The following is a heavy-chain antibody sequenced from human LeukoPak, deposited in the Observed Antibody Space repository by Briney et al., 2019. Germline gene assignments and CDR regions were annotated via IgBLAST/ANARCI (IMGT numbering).Heavy chain of an antibody. CDR3: ARLSCSGDWCNSAWDEY. J-gene: IGHJ4*02. V-gene: IGHV4-39*01. CDR2: SHCSGST. Sequence: SETLSLTCTGSGVCISSTNHYWGWIRQPPGKGLECLGSSHCSGSTHYNPSLNGRATRPLDTPKNQFSLKVTSVTAADTAVYYCARLSCSGDWCNSAWDEYWGQGTLVTVSS. D-gene: IGHD2-15*01. CDR1: GVCISSTNHY.